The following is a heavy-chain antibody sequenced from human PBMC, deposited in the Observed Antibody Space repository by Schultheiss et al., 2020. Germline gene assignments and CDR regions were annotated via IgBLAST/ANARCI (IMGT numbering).Heavy chain of an antibody. CDR3: ARVRLRDYGMDV. V-gene: IGHV1-2*06. CDR2: INLNSGAT. CDR1: GYTFIGYY. Sequence: ASVKVSCKPSGYTFIGYYMHWVRQAPGQGLEWMGRINLNSGATNYAQKFQGRVTMTRDTSISTASMELSRLRSDDTAVYYCARVRLRDYGMDVWGQGTTVTVSS. J-gene: IGHJ6*02.